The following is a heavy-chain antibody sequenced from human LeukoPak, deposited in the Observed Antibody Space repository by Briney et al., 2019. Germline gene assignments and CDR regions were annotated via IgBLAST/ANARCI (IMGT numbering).Heavy chain of an antibody. D-gene: IGHD4-17*01. CDR3: AKDPSVYYGDYIIR. CDR2: INSDGSST. V-gene: IGHV3-74*01. J-gene: IGHJ4*02. Sequence: GGSLRLSCAASGFTFSSYWMHWVRQAPGKGLVWVSRINSDGSSTSYADSVKGRFTISRDNSKNTLYLQMNSLRAEDTAIYYCAKDPSVYYGDYIIRWGQGTLVTVSS. CDR1: GFTFSSYW.